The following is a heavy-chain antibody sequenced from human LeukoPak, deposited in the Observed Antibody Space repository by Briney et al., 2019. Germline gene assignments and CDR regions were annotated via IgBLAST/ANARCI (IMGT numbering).Heavy chain of an antibody. CDR3: TIGGMDV. J-gene: IGHJ6*04. Sequence: PGGSLTLSCAASGFSFSNVWMNWVRRAPGKGLEWVGRIKSNVDGGTTDYATPVQGRFSISRDDSKDTLYLQMNTLKSEDTAVYYCTIGGMDVWGKGTTVTVSS. CDR1: GFSFSNVW. V-gene: IGHV3-15*01. CDR2: IKSNVDGGTT.